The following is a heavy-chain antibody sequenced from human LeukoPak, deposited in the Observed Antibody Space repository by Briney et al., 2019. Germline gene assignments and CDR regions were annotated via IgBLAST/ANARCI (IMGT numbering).Heavy chain of an antibody. CDR2: IIPIFGTA. Sequence: SVKVSCKVSGGTFSSYAIRWVRQAAGQGLEWMGGIIPIFGTANYAQKLQGRVTITADESTSPGSMELSMLRSDDTAVYYCARESRRRENTEVTPNYFDYWGQGTLVTVSS. CDR1: GGTFSSYA. V-gene: IGHV1-69*13. J-gene: IGHJ4*02. CDR3: ARESRRRENTEVTPNYFDY. D-gene: IGHD4-23*01.